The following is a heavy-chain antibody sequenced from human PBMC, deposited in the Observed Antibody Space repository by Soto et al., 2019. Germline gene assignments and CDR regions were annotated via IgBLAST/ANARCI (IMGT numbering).Heavy chain of an antibody. CDR3: ARDPSWAAGIYYYGMDV. V-gene: IGHV3-74*01. CDR1: GFTFSSYW. CDR2: INSDGSST. D-gene: IGHD6-25*01. Sequence: GGSLRLSCAASGFTFSSYWMHWIRQALGKGLVWVSRINSDGSSTSYADSVKGRFTISRDNAKNTLYLQMNSLRAEDTAVYYCARDPSWAAGIYYYGMDVWGQGTTVTVSS. J-gene: IGHJ6*02.